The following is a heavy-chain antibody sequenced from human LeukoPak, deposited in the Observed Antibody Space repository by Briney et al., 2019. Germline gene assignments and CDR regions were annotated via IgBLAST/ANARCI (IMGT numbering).Heavy chain of an antibody. V-gene: IGHV3-66*02. J-gene: IGHJ3*02. CDR1: GLTVSSNY. CDR2: IYSGGNT. Sequence: GGSLRLSCAASGLTVSSNYMSWVRQAPGKGLEWASVIYSGGNTYYADSVKGRFTISRDNSKNTLYLQMNSLRAEDTAVYYCARSRDVNNFDFDIWGQGTMVTVSS. CDR3: ARSRDVNNFDFDI. D-gene: IGHD5-24*01.